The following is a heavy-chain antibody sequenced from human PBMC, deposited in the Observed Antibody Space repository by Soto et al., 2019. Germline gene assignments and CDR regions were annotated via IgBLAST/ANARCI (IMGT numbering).Heavy chain of an antibody. J-gene: IGHJ5*02. CDR1: GGSFSGYY. V-gene: IGHV4-34*01. CDR3: ARGGRGVVVAATAGWFAP. CDR2: INHILIT. D-gene: IGHD2-15*01. Sequence: SATLALTGAVYGGSFSGYYWSWIRQPPGKGLEWIGEINHILITNYNPSLKSLVAISVDTSKNQFSWRLGSVTAADTAVYYCARGGRGVVVAATAGWFAPWGQGTLVTVSS.